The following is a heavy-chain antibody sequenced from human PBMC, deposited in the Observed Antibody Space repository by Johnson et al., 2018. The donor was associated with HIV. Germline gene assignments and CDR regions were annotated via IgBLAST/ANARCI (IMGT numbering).Heavy chain of an antibody. CDR2: INWNSGRT. Sequence: VQLVESGGGVVRPGGSLRLSCAASGFIFDDYGMTWVRQAPGKGLEWVSGINWNSGRTGYADSVKGRFTISRDNAKKVLYLQMNSLRAEDTALYYCARLENTLSNAFDIWGQGTMVTVSS. J-gene: IGHJ3*02. V-gene: IGHV3-20*04. CDR3: ARLENTLSNAFDI. CDR1: GFIFDDYG.